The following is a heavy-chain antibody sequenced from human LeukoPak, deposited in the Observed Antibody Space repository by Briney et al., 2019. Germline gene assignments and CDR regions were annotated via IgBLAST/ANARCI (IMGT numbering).Heavy chain of an antibody. D-gene: IGHD3-3*01. V-gene: IGHV3-48*01. CDR2: IGSSVSTR. Sequence: GGSLRHSCAVSGFTFSSYSMNWVRRAPGKGLEWVSYIGSSVSTRYYADSVKGRFTISRDNGKHSLYLQMNSLRAEDTAVYYCAREGSDFWSGYSKGYFDYWGQGTLVTVSS. CDR1: GFTFSSYS. CDR3: AREGSDFWSGYSKGYFDY. J-gene: IGHJ4*02.